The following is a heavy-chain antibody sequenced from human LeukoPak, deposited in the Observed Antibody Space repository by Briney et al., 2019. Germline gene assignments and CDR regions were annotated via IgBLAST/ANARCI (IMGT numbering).Heavy chain of an antibody. V-gene: IGHV4-39*07. D-gene: IGHD3-10*01. CDR3: AREITTGVRGAFDY. Sequence: WVRQPPGKGLEWIGSIYYSGSTYYNPSLKSRVTISVDTSKNQFSLKLSSVTAADTAVYYCAREITTGVRGAFDYWGQGTLVTVSS. J-gene: IGHJ4*02. CDR2: IYYSGST.